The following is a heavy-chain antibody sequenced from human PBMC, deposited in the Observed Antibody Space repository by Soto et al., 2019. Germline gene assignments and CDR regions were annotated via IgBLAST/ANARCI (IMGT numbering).Heavy chain of an antibody. CDR3: ARDRTYYYGSGSYYNPSFDI. D-gene: IGHD3-10*01. CDR2: IIPIFGTA. J-gene: IGHJ3*02. CDR1: GGTFSSYA. V-gene: IGHV1-69*13. Sequence: GASVKVSCKASGGTFSSYAISWVRQAPGQGLEWMGGIIPIFGTANYAQKFQGRVTITADESTSTAYMELSSLRSEDTAVYYCARDRTYYYGSGSYYNPSFDIWGQGTMVTVSS.